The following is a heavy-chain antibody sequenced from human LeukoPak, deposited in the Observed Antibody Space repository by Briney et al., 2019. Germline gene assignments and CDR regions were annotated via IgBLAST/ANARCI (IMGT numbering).Heavy chain of an antibody. CDR3: AREGPINNGDLDY. J-gene: IGHJ4*02. CDR2: ISSSSSFI. Sequence: GGSLRLSCAASGFTFSSYSMNWVRQAPGRGLEWVSSISSSSSFIFHADSVKGRFTISRDNAQSSLYLQMNSLRAEDTAVYYCAREGPINNGDLDYWGQGTLVTVSS. CDR1: GFTFSSYS. D-gene: IGHD1/OR15-1a*01. V-gene: IGHV3-21*01.